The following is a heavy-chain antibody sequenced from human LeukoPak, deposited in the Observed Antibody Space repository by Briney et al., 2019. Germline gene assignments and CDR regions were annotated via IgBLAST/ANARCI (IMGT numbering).Heavy chain of an antibody. CDR3: ARDQRWILRALPCRSSHHHDAFDI. CDR1: GYTFTGYY. V-gene: IGHV1-2*02. CDR2: INPNSGGT. Sequence: ASVKVSCKASGYTFTGYYMHWVRQAPGQGLEWMGWINPNSGGTNYAQKFQGRVTMTRDTSISTAYMELSRLRSDDTAVYYCARDQRWILRALPCRSSHHHDAFDIWGQGTMVTVSS. D-gene: IGHD6-13*01. J-gene: IGHJ3*02.